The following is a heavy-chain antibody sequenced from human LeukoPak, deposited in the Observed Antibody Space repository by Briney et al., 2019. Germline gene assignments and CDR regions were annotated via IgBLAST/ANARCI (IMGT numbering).Heavy chain of an antibody. CDR2: ISHDGKKV. CDR3: VRAPGYSNGWYYFDN. V-gene: IGHV3-30*09. D-gene: IGHD5-18*01. J-gene: IGHJ4*02. CDR1: GFNFTTYS. Sequence: GGSLRLSCAASGFNFTTYSMHWVRQAPGKGLQWVAIISHDGKKVNYVDSVKGRIVTSRDNSKNTLYLQMNSLRPDDTAVYFCVRAPGYSNGWYYFDNWGQGTLVTVSA.